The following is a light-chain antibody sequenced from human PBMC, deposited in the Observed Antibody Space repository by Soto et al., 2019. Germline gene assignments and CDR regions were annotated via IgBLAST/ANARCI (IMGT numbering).Light chain of an antibody. V-gene: IGKV1-5*01. CDR1: QSISGW. CDR2: DAS. Sequence: DIQMTQSPYTLSASVGDRVTITCRASQSISGWLAWYQQKPGKAPKLLIYDASSLESGVPSRFSGSGSGTEFSLTISMLQPDDFATYYCQQYNSYSVNAFGQGTKLEIK. J-gene: IGKJ2*01. CDR3: QQYNSYSVNA.